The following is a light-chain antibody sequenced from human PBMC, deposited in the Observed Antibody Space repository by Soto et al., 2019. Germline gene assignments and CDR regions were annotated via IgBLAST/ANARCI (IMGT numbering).Light chain of an antibody. J-gene: IGKJ1*01. V-gene: IGKV3-20*01. Sequence: EIVLTQSPGTLSLSPGERATLSCRASQSVSSSFLAWYQQKPGQAPRLLIYGASSRATGIPDRFSGSGSGTDFTLTLSRLEPEDCAVYYCHQYGSSPATFGQGTNVEIK. CDR3: HQYGSSPAT. CDR1: QSVSSSF. CDR2: GAS.